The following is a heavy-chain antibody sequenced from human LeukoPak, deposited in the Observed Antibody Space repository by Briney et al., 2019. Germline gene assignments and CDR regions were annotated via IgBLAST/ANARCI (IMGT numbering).Heavy chain of an antibody. V-gene: IGHV3-30*03. CDR3: ARGVSSSSWYKAYYYYYYGMDV. J-gene: IGHJ6*02. CDR2: ISYDGSIK. CDR1: GFTFSNYG. Sequence: GGSLRLSCAASGFTFSNYGMHWVRQAPGKGLDWVAVISYDGSIKYFADSVKGRFTISRDNSENTLYLQMNSLRTEDTAVYYCARGVSSSSWYKAYYYYYYGMDVWGQGTTVTVSS. D-gene: IGHD6-13*01.